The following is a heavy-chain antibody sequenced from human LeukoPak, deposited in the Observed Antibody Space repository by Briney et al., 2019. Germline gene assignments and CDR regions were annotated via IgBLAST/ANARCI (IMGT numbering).Heavy chain of an antibody. V-gene: IGHV3-33*06. J-gene: IGHJ6*03. CDR1: GFTFSSYG. D-gene: IGHD1-7*01. Sequence: PGGSLRLSCAASGFTFSSYGVHWVRQAPGKGLEWVAVIWYDGTNKYYADSVKGRFTISRDNSKNTLYLQMNNLRAEDTAVYYCAKGNGTTDYYYMDVWGKGTTVTVSS. CDR3: AKGNGTTDYYYMDV. CDR2: IWYDGTNK.